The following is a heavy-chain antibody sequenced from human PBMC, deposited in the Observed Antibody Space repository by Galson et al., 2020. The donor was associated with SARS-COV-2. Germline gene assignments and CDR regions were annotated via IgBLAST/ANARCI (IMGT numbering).Heavy chain of an antibody. V-gene: IGHV2-5*01. CDR2: LYRNDDK. D-gene: IGHD3-16*01. CDR3: AHMLMTTGHNWLDP. J-gene: IGHJ5*02. Sequence: SGPTLPNPPQPLTLPYTFSGFSLRTSRAGVGWIRQHPGKALEWLALLYRNDDKRHSPSLKSRPTITKATSNNQVVLTMTNMDPVDTATYYCAHMLMTTGHNWLDPWGQGTLVTVSS. CDR1: GFSLRTSRAG.